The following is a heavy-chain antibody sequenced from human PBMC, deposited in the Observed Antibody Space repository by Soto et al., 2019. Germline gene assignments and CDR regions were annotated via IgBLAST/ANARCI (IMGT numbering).Heavy chain of an antibody. CDR2: IDVGGNNR. V-gene: IGHV3-74*01. D-gene: IGHD3-16*02. CDR3: VRGIYRKFGMDV. CDR1: GFTFISHW. J-gene: IGHJ6*02. Sequence: EVQLVESGGGLVQPGGSLRLSCAASGFTFISHWIHWVRQTPGKGLVWVSRIDVGGNNRNYADSVKGRFTISRDNAKNTVYLQMNSLRADDTAVYYCVRGIYRKFGMDVWDQGTTV.